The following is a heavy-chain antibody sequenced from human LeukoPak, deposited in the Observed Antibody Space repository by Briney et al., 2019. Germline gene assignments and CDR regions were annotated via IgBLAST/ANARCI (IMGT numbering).Heavy chain of an antibody. Sequence: GGSLRLPCEASGFTFRIYWMSWVRQAPGKGLEWVANIKHDGSEKYYVDSVKGRFTISRDNAKNSLYLQMNSLRAEDTAVYYCARDYFYPMDVWGQGTTVTVSS. V-gene: IGHV3-7*04. CDR3: ARDYFYPMDV. CDR1: GFTFRIYW. J-gene: IGHJ6*02. CDR2: IKHDGSEK.